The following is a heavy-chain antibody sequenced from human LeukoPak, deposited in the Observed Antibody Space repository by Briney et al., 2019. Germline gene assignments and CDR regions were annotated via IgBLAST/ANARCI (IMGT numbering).Heavy chain of an antibody. Sequence: SQTLSLTCAISGDSVSSKSVSWNWVRQSPSRGLEYLGRTRYRSTWNTFYSLSVQGRITINADTSRNQVSLRLNSVTPEDTALYYCVRDFNWAFDYWGQGTRVTVSS. CDR2: TRYRSTWNT. CDR3: VRDFNWAFDY. D-gene: IGHD7-27*01. J-gene: IGHJ4*02. V-gene: IGHV6-1*01. CDR1: GDSVSSKSVS.